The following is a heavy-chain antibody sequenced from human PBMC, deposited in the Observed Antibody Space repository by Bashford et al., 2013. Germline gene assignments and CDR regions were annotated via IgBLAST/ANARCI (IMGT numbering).Heavy chain of an antibody. D-gene: IGHD3-22*01. J-gene: IGHJ3*02. V-gene: IGHV1-2*02. CDR2: IDPNSGVT. Sequence: WVRQAPGQGLEWMGWIDPNSGVTNYAQRFQGRVTMTRDTSIGTAYLGLSRLTSDDTAVYYCARDLRGYLDAFHIWGQGTMVTVSS. CDR3: ARDLRGYLDAFHI.